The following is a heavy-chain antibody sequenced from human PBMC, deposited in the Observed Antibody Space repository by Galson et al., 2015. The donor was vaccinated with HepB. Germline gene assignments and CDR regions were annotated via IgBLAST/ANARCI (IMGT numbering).Heavy chain of an antibody. Sequence: TLSLTCTVSGGSISSGGYYWSWIRQHPGKGLEWIGYIYYSGSTYYNPSLKSRVTISVDTSKNQFSLKLSSVTAADTAVYYCARMGDSLWEAVAGQNWFDPRGQGTLVTVSS. V-gene: IGHV4-31*03. D-gene: IGHD6-19*01. CDR3: ARMGDSLWEAVAGQNWFDP. CDR1: GGSISSGGYY. CDR2: IYYSGST. J-gene: IGHJ5*02.